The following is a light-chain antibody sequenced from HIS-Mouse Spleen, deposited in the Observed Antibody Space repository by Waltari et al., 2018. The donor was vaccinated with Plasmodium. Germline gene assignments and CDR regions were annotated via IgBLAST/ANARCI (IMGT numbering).Light chain of an antibody. CDR3: QQSYSTWT. CDR1: QSISSY. CDR2: AAS. Sequence: DIQMTQSSSSLSASVGDRVTITCRASQSISSYLNWDQQKPGKAPTLLIYAASSLQSGVPSRFSGSGSGTDFTLTISSLQPEDFATYYCQQSYSTWTFGQGTKVEIK. J-gene: IGKJ1*01. V-gene: IGKV1-39*01.